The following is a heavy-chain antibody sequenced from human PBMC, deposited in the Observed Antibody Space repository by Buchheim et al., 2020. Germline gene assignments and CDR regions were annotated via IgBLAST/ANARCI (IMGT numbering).Heavy chain of an antibody. Sequence: QVQLQESGPGLVKPSGTLSLTCAVSGGSISSSNWWSWVRQPPGKGLEWIGEIYHSGSTNYNPSLKSRVTISVDKSKNKFSMKLSSVTAADTAVYYCAREGVGYCSGGSCYSFYYGMDVWGQGTT. D-gene: IGHD2-15*01. J-gene: IGHJ6*02. CDR3: AREGVGYCSGGSCYSFYYGMDV. V-gene: IGHV4-4*02. CDR1: GGSISSSNW. CDR2: IYHSGST.